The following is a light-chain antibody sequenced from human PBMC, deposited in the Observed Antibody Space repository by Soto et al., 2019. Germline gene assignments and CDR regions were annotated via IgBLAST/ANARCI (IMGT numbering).Light chain of an antibody. CDR1: QSISSW. J-gene: IGKJ5*01. CDR2: DAS. V-gene: IGKV1-5*01. CDR3: QQYSNYPIT. Sequence: DIQMTQSPSTLSSSVGDRVTITCRASQSISSWLAWYQQKPGKAPKLLIYDASSLQSGVPSRFRGIEFGTEFTLSISSLKPDDFATYYCQQYSNYPITFGQGTRLEIK.